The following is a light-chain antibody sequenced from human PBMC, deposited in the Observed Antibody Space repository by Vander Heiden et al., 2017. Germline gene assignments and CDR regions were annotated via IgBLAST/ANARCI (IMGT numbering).Light chain of an antibody. CDR3: QSYDVSRTAWI. Sequence: QSILTQPPPVSGAPGHTVTISCTGGRFDLGSNSEVHCYQQLPGRAPRLLLSGDNDRPSGVPDRFSGSRSGASAYLAITGLQADDEADYYCQSYDVSRTAWIFGGGTKLTVL. CDR1: RFDLGSNSE. CDR2: GDN. J-gene: IGLJ2*01. V-gene: IGLV1-40*01.